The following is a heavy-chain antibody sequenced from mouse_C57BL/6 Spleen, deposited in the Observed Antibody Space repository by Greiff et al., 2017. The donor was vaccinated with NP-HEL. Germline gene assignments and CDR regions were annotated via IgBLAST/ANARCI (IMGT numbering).Heavy chain of an antibody. D-gene: IGHD2-4*01. CDR3: ARMGYDYDRFAY. J-gene: IGHJ3*01. CDR2: IHPNSGST. V-gene: IGHV1-64*01. CDR1: GYTFTSYW. Sequence: QVQLQQSGAELVKPGASVKLSCKASGYTFTSYWMHWVKQRPGQGLEWIGMIHPNSGSTNYNEKFKSKATLTVDKSSSTAYMQLSSLTSEDSAVYYCARMGYDYDRFAYWGQGTLVTVSA.